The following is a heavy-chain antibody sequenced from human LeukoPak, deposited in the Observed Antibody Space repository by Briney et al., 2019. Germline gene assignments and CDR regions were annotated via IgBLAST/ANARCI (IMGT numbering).Heavy chain of an antibody. D-gene: IGHD2/OR15-2a*01. J-gene: IGHJ5*02. Sequence: ASVKVSCKASGYTFTSYGISWVRQAPGQGLEWMGWISPNSGDAKYAQKFQGRVTMTRDTSITTAYMDLSRLRSDDTAVYHCARGPPLPSTSNWFDPWGQGTLVTVSS. CDR1: GYTFTSYG. V-gene: IGHV1-2*02. CDR3: ARGPPLPSTSNWFDP. CDR2: ISPNSGDA.